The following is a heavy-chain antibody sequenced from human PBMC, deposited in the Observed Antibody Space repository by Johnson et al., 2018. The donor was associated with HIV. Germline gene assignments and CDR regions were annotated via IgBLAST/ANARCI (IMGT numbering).Heavy chain of an antibody. V-gene: IGHV3-11*04. CDR1: GFTFSDYY. CDR3: ARGIIVSPDAFDF. D-gene: IGHD5/OR15-5a*01. Sequence: QVQLVESGGGLVKPGGSLRLSCAASGFTFSDYYMSWLRQAPGKGLEWVSYISSSGSTIYYADSVKGRFTISRDNGMNSLYLQMNSLRREDTAVYYCARGIIVSPDAFDFWGLGTRVTVSS. J-gene: IGHJ3*01. CDR2: ISSSGSTI.